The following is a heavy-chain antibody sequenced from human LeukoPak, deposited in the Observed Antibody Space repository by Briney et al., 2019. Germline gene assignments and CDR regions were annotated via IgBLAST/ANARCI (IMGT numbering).Heavy chain of an antibody. Sequence: GGSLRLSCAAYGFTFSSYAMSWVRQAPGKGLEWVSSIRGSGGTTYYADSVKGRFTISRENSKDTLYLQMNSLRAEDTAVYYCARESRYCSGGSCPFDIWGQGTMVTVSS. CDR1: GFTFSSYA. CDR2: IRGSGGTT. J-gene: IGHJ3*02. CDR3: ARESRYCSGGSCPFDI. D-gene: IGHD2-15*01. V-gene: IGHV3-23*01.